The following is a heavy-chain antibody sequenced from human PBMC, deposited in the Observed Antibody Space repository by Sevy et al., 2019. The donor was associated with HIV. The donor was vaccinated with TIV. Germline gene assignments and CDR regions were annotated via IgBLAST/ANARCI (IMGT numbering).Heavy chain of an antibody. V-gene: IGHV1-24*01. Sequence: ASVKVSCKVSRYSLSEISMHWVRQAPGKGLEWMGGFDPEDGETNYAQKFQGRVTMTEDTSTDTAYMELRRLTPEDTDVYYCATLDCGSEHPFYGTHVWGQGTTVTVSS. J-gene: IGHJ6*02. D-gene: IGHD3-3*01. CDR3: ATLDCGSEHPFYGTHV. CDR1: RYSLSEIS. CDR2: FDPEDGET.